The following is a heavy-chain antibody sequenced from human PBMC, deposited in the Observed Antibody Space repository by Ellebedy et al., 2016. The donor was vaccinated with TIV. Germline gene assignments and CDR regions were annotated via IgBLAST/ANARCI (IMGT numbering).Heavy chain of an antibody. CDR3: ARAPRYYSFWSGYREHFDS. CDR1: GASMSYNY. J-gene: IGHJ4*02. V-gene: IGHV4-4*08. Sequence: MPGGSLRLSCDVSGASMSYNYWSWVRQPPGKGLEWIGYIYDSGSTNYNPSLKSRVAISIDTSKNQFSLKLKSVTAADTAVYFCARAPRYYSFWSGYREHFDSWGPGTLVTVSS. D-gene: IGHD3-3*01. CDR2: IYDSGST.